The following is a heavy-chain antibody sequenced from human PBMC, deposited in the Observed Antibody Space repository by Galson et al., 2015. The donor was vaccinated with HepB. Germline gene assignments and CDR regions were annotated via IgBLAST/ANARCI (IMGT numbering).Heavy chain of an antibody. D-gene: IGHD3-22*01. CDR1: GYSFTSYW. CDR3: ARQSPRDYYDSSGWLLAFDI. CDR2: IDPSDSYT. J-gene: IGHJ3*02. V-gene: IGHV5-10-1*01. Sequence: QSGAEVKKPGESLRISCKGSGYSFTSYWISWVRQMPGKGLEWMGRIDPSDSYTNYSPSFQGHVTISADKSISTAYLQWRSLKASDTAMYYCARQSPRDYYDSSGWLLAFDIWGQGTMVTVSS.